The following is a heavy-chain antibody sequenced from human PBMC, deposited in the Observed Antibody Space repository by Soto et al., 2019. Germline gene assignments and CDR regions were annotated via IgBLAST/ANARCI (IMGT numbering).Heavy chain of an antibody. CDR1: GYTLTELS. CDR2: FDPEDGET. J-gene: IGHJ6*02. V-gene: IGHV1-24*01. Sequence: ASVKVSCKVSGYTLTELSMHWVRQAPGKGLEWMGGFDPEDGETIYAQKFQGRVTMTEDTSTDTAYMELSILRSEDTAVYYCATAPYYYDSSGYGYYGMDVWGQGTTVTVSS. D-gene: IGHD3-22*01. CDR3: ATAPYYYDSSGYGYYGMDV.